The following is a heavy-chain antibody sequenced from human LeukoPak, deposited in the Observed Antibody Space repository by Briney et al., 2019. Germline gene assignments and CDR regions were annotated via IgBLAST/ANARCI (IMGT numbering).Heavy chain of an antibody. CDR2: INHSEST. CDR1: GGSFSGYY. D-gene: IGHD6-13*01. J-gene: IGHJ4*02. V-gene: IGHV4-34*01. Sequence: SETLSLTCAVYGGSFSGYYWSWIRQPPGTGLEWIGEINHSESTNYNPTPKGRATISVATSKNQSSLKRSSVTAADTAVYYCAALLGYSSSWPDWGQGTLVTVSS. CDR3: AALLGYSSSWPD.